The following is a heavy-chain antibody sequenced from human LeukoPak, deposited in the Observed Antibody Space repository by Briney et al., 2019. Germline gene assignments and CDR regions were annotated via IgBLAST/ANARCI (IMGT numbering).Heavy chain of an antibody. D-gene: IGHD3-22*01. J-gene: IGHJ4*02. Sequence: GGSLRLSCAASGFTFSSYAMSWVRQAPGKGLEWVSAISGSGGSTYYADSVKGRFTISRDNSKNTLYLQMNSLRAEDTAVYYCAKDALEVVVITPPFDYWGQGTLVTVSS. CDR2: ISGSGGST. V-gene: IGHV3-23*01. CDR1: GFTFSSYA. CDR3: AKDALEVVVITPPFDY.